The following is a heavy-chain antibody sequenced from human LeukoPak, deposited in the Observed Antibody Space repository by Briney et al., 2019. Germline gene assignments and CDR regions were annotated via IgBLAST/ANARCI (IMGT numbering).Heavy chain of an antibody. CDR1: GGSISSTSYY. CDR2: IYYSGNT. J-gene: IGHJ1*01. Sequence: SETLSLTRSLSGGSISSTSYYWGWVRQPPGNVLQLIGRIYYSGNTFYNPSLKSQVTISVDTSKNQSSLKLSSVTAADTAVFYCASIRLGSWPEYFQHWGQGTLVTVSS. D-gene: IGHD6-13*01. CDR3: ASIRLGSWPEYFQH. V-gene: IGHV4-39*01.